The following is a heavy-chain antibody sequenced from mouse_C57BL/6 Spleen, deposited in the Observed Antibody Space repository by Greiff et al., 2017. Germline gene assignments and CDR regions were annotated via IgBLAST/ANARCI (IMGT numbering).Heavy chain of an antibody. J-gene: IGHJ2*01. CDR3: ARRTVVPYYFGC. CDR2: INPYNGGT. CDR1: GYTFTDYY. D-gene: IGHD1-1*01. Sequence: VQLQQSGPVLVKPGASVKMSCKASGYTFTDYYMHWVKQSHGKSLEWIGVINPYNGGTSYNQKFKGKATLTVDKSSSTAYMELNSLTSEDSAVYYCARRTVVPYYFGCWGKGTTLTVSS. V-gene: IGHV1-19*01.